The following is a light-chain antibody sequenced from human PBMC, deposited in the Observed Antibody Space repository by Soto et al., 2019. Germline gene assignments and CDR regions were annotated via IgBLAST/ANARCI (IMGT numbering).Light chain of an antibody. V-gene: IGKV3-20*01. CDR1: QSISSSS. Sequence: EIVFTQSPGTVSLSPGERATLSCRASQSISSSSLAWYQQKPGQAPRLLMYGASTRATGIPDRFSGSGSGSGTDFTLTISRLEPDDFAVYYCQQYISTPWTFGQGTKVDIK. CDR2: GAS. CDR3: QQYISTPWT. J-gene: IGKJ1*01.